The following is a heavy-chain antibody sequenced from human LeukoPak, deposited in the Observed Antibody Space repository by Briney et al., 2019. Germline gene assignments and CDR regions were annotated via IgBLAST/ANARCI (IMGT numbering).Heavy chain of an antibody. CDR1: GFTFSSYA. D-gene: IGHD2-15*01. CDR3: AKDSTSVVVAATPGIY. CDR2: ISGSGGST. Sequence: GGSLRLSCAASGFTFSSYAMSWVPQAPGKGLEWVSAISGSGGSTYYADSVKGRYTISRDNSNNTLYLQMNSLRAEDTAVYYCAKDSTSVVVAATPGIYWGQGTLVTVSS. J-gene: IGHJ4*02. V-gene: IGHV3-23*01.